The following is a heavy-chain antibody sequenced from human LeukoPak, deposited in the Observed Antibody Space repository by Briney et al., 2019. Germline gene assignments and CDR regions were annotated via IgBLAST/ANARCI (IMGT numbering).Heavy chain of an antibody. Sequence: GGSLRLSCTDSGFTFGDYAMSWVRQAPGKGLECVGFIRSKAYGGTTEYAASVKGRFTISRDDSKNTLFLQMNSLKIEDTAVYYCTTDSRAFDYWGQGTLVTVSS. CDR2: IRSKAYGGTT. CDR1: GFTFGDYA. CDR3: TTDSRAFDY. V-gene: IGHV3-49*04. J-gene: IGHJ4*02.